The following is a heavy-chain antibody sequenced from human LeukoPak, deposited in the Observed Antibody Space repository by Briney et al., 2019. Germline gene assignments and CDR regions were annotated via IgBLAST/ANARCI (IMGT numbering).Heavy chain of an antibody. V-gene: IGHV1-46*01. Sequence: GASVKVSCKASGYTFTSYYMHWVRQAPGQGLEWMGIINPSGGSTSYAQKFQGRVTMTRDTSTSTAYMELSSLRSEDTAVYYCARDPDLPYYYDSSGYQPFSDYWGQGTLVTVSS. D-gene: IGHD3-22*01. CDR3: ARDPDLPYYYDSSGYQPFSDY. J-gene: IGHJ4*02. CDR1: GYTFTSYY. CDR2: INPSGGST.